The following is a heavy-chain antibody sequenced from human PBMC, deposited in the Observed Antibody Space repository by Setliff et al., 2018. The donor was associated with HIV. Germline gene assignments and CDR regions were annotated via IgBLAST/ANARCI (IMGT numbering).Heavy chain of an antibody. V-gene: IGHV3-30-3*01. D-gene: IGHD1-26*01. J-gene: IGHJ4*02. CDR2: MSTGGDIK. CDR1: GFIFRDHA. CDR3: VRDPIEGYPDYFDY. Sequence: GSLRLSCTASGFIFRDHALSWVRQAPGKGLEWVAVMSTGGDIKIYADSVKGRFTISRDNSKNTLFLQMNSLRPEDTATYYCVRDPIEGYPDYFDYWGQGTLVTVSS.